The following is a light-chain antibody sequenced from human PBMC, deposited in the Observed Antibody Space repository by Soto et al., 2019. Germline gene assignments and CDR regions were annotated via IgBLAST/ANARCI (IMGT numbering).Light chain of an antibody. CDR2: TSD. Sequence: QSGLTQPPSASGTPGQRVTISCSGSTANIGTNTVSWFQHLPGSAPKLLIYTSDQRPSGVPDRFSGSRSGTSASLAISGLQSEDEADYYCATWDDSVYVFGTGTKVTVL. V-gene: IGLV1-44*01. CDR1: TANIGTNT. J-gene: IGLJ1*01. CDR3: ATWDDSVYV.